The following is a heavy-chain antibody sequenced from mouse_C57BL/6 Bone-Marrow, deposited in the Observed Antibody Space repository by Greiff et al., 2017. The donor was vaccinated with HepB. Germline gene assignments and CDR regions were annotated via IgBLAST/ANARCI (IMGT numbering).Heavy chain of an antibody. V-gene: IGHV14-4*01. CDR1: GFNIKDDY. Sequence: EVKLVESGAELVRPGASVKLSCTASGFNIKDDYMHWVKQRPEQGLEWIGWIDPENGDTEYASKFQGKATITADTSSNTAYLQLSSLTSEDTAVYYCTTDDSHYLDYWGQGTTLTVSS. CDR2: IDPENGDT. CDR3: TTDDSHYLDY. D-gene: IGHD2-4*01. J-gene: IGHJ2*01.